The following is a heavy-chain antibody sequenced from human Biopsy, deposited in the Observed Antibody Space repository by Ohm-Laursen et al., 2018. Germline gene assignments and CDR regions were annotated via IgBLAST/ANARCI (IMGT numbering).Heavy chain of an antibody. D-gene: IGHD3-22*01. Sequence: SETLSLTCPVPGDSISSYYWSWIRQPPGKGLQWIGYVYYTGSTDYNPSLQSRVTISVDTSKNHFSLRLRSVTPADTAIYYCARDRGYYSDRTVPGYFDLWGRGTLVTVSS. CDR1: GDSISSYY. J-gene: IGHJ2*01. CDR3: ARDRGYYSDRTVPGYFDL. CDR2: VYYTGST. V-gene: IGHV4-59*01.